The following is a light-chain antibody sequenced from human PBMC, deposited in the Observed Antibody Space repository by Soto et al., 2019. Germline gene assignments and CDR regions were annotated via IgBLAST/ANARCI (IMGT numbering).Light chain of an antibody. CDR2: GAS. Sequence: EVVMTQSASILSVSAGERATLSCGASQSVGINVAWYQQKPGQAPRLLIYGASTRATGSPDRFSASGYATEFTLTISSLLSEDFAVYYCQQYNDWPRTFGQGTKVDIK. V-gene: IGKV3-15*01. CDR3: QQYNDWPRT. CDR1: QSVGIN. J-gene: IGKJ1*01.